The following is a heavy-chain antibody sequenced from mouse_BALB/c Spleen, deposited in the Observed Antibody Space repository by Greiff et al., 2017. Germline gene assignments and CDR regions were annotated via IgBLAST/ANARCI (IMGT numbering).Heavy chain of an antibody. Sequence: VKVVESGAELVRPGTSVKVSCKASGYAFTNYLIEWVKQRPGQGLEWIGVINPGSGGTNYNEKFKGKATLTADKSSSTAYMQLSSLTSDDSAVYFCATYDYDVYYAMDYWGQGTSVTVSS. D-gene: IGHD2-4*01. CDR3: ATYDYDVYYAMDY. CDR1: GYAFTNYL. J-gene: IGHJ4*01. CDR2: INPGSGGT. V-gene: IGHV1-54*03.